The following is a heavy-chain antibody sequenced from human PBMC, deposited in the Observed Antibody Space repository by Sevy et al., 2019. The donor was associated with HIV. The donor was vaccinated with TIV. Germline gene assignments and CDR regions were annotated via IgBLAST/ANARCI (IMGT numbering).Heavy chain of an antibody. CDR2: IKSQIDGATT. J-gene: IGHJ3*01. D-gene: IGHD1-26*01. V-gene: IGHV3-15*07. CDR3: TPDSPWSGSNRDAFDV. CDR1: GFTFFNAW. Sequence: GGSLRLSCAASGFTFFNAWMNWVRQAPGKGLEWVGRIKSQIDGATTDYAAPVEGRFTISRDDSRDTLYLQMNSLKAEDTAVYYCTPDSPWSGSNRDAFDVWGQGTLVTVSS.